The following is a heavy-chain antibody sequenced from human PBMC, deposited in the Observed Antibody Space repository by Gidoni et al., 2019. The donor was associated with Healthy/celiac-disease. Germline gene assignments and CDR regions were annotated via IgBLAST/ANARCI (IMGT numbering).Heavy chain of an antibody. J-gene: IGHJ3*02. CDR1: GYTFTSYY. Sequence: QVQLVQSGAEVKKPGAAVKVSCKASGYTFTSYYMHWVRQAPGHGLEWMGIINPSGGSTSYAQKCQGRVTMTRDTSTSTVYMELSSLRSEDTAVYYCARVGRDIVVVVAATSGAFDIWGQGTMVTVSS. D-gene: IGHD2-15*01. V-gene: IGHV1-46*01. CDR3: ARVGRDIVVVVAATSGAFDI. CDR2: INPSGGST.